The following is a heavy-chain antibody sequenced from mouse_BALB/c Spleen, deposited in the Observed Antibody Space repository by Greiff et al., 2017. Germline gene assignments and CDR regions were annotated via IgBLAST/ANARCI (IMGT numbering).Heavy chain of an antibody. J-gene: IGHJ2*01. CDR3: ARAGYDGYSFDY. D-gene: IGHD2-3*01. Sequence: EVMLVESGPELVKPGASVKIPCKASGYTFTDYNMDWVKQSHGKSLEWIGDINPNNGGTIYNQKFKGKATLTVDKSSSTAYMELRSLTSEDTAVYYCARAGYDGYSFDYWGQGTTLTVSS. CDR1: GYTFTDYN. V-gene: IGHV1-18*01. CDR2: INPNNGGT.